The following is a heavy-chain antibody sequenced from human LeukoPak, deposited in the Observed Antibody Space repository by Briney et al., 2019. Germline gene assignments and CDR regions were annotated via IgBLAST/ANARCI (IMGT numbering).Heavy chain of an antibody. V-gene: IGHV1-2*02. Sequence: GASVKVSCKASGYTFTGYYMHWVRQAPGQGLEWMGWINPNSGGTNYAQKFQGRVTMTRDTSISTAYMELSRLRSDDTAVYYCARVGHCDFWSGSLGYWGQGTLVTVSS. D-gene: IGHD3-3*01. CDR1: GYTFTGYY. CDR3: ARVGHCDFWSGSLGY. CDR2: INPNSGGT. J-gene: IGHJ4*02.